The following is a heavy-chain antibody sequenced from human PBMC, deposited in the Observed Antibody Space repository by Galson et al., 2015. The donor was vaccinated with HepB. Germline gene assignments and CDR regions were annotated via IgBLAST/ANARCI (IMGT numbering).Heavy chain of an antibody. D-gene: IGHD7-27*01. CDR2: IYWDDNK. Sequence: PALVKPTQTLTLTCTFSGFSLSTNEVGVGWIRQPPGKALEWLALIYWDDNKRYSPSLKSRITITKDTSKNQVVLTMTNMDPVDTATYYCAHFLNWGWFDPWGQGTLVTVSS. CDR3: AHFLNWGWFDP. V-gene: IGHV2-5*02. CDR1: GFSLSTNEVG. J-gene: IGHJ5*02.